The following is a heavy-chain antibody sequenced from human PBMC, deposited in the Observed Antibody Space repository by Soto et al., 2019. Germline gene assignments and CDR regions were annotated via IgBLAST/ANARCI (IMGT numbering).Heavy chain of an antibody. Sequence: QVQLVQSGAEVKKPGASVKVSCKASGYTFTSYGISWLRQAPGQGLEWMGWISAYNGNTNNAQKLQGRVTMTTDTSTSTAYMELRSLRSDDTAVYYCARNSGYSGYAATDDFDYWGQGTLVTVSS. CDR2: ISAYNGNT. CDR3: ARNSGYSGYAATDDFDY. V-gene: IGHV1-18*04. J-gene: IGHJ4*02. CDR1: GYTFTSYG. D-gene: IGHD5-12*01.